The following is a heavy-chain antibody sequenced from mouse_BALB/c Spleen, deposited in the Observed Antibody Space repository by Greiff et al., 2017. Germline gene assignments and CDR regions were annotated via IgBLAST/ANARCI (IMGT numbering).Heavy chain of an antibody. Sequence: QVQLKQSGPELVKPGASVRISCKASGYTFTSYYIHWVKQRPGQGLEWIGWIYPGNVNTKYNEKFKGKATLTADKSSSTAYMQLSSLPSEDSAVYFCAREATMITTATGFAYWGQGTLVTVSA. CDR2: IYPGNVNT. D-gene: IGHD2-4*01. V-gene: IGHV1S56*01. CDR1: GYTFTSYY. J-gene: IGHJ3*01. CDR3: AREATMITTATGFAY.